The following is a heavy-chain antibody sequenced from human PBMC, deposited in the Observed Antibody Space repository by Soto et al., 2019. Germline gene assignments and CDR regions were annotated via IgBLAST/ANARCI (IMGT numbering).Heavy chain of an antibody. J-gene: IGHJ4*02. CDR1: GGTFSSYA. V-gene: IGHV1-69*01. CDR3: ARGRAARPGWYFDY. D-gene: IGHD6-6*01. CDR2: IIPIFGTA. Sequence: QVQLVQSGAEVKKPGSSVKVSCKASGGTFSSYAISWVRQAPGQGLEWMGGIIPIFGTANYAQEFQGRVTITADESTSTAYMELSSLRSEDTAVYYCARGRAARPGWYFDYWGQGTLVTVSS.